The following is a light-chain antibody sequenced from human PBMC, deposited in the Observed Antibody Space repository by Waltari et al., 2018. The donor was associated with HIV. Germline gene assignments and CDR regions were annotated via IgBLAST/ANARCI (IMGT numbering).Light chain of an antibody. CDR3: QSFDSSLSSSVV. CDR2: GDT. V-gene: IGLV1-40*01. Sequence: HSVLTQAPSVSGAPGQRVTIPCSGSSSTIGAGYDVHWYQQRPGTAPKLLIYGDTNRPSGVPDRFSGSKSGTSASLVITGLQPEDEADYYCQSFDSSLSSSVVFGGGTKLTVL. J-gene: IGLJ2*01. CDR1: SSTIGAGYD.